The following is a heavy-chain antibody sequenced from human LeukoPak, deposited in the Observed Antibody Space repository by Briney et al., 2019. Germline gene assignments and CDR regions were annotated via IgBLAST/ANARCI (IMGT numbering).Heavy chain of an antibody. CDR3: AVAYCSGGSCYPDV. J-gene: IGHJ6*02. V-gene: IGHV1-69*13. D-gene: IGHD2-15*01. CDR1: GGTFSSYA. Sequence: SVTVSCMASGGTFSSYAISWVRQAPGQGLEWMGGIIPIFGTANYAQKFQGRVTITADESTSTAYMELSSLRSEDTAVYYCAVAYCSGGSCYPDVWGQGTTVTVSS. CDR2: IIPIFGTA.